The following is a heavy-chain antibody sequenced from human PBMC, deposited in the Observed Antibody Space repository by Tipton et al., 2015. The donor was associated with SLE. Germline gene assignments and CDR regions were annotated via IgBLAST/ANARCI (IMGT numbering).Heavy chain of an antibody. J-gene: IGHJ6*03. CDR3: ARETEDTGWIHSRDYIYYYYYVYV. Sequence: TLSLTCAVYGGSFSGYYWTWIRQPPGKGLEWIGEINHGGSTNYNPSLKSRVTISVDTSKNQFSLELSSVTAADTAVYYCARETEDTGWIHSRDYIYYYYYVYVWGQGTTVTVSS. D-gene: IGHD6-19*01. CDR1: GGSFSGYY. CDR2: INHGGST. V-gene: IGHV4-34*01.